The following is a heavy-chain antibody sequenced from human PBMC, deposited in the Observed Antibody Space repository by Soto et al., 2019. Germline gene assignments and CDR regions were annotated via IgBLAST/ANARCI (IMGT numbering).Heavy chain of an antibody. CDR2: IFHSGRT. CDR1: GYSISSGYD. J-gene: IGHJ4*02. V-gene: IGHV4-38-2*01. D-gene: IGHD6-19*01. CDR3: ARARSVAGLDY. Sequence: LSLTCAVSGYSISSGYDWGWIRQPPGRGLEWIGNIFHSGRTYYNPSLKSRVALSVDTSKNQFSLKLTSLTAADTAVYYCARARSVAGLDYWGQGTLVTVSS.